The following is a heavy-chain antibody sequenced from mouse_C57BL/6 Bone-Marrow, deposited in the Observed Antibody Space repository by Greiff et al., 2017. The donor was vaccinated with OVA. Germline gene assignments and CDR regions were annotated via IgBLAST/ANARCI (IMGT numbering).Heavy chain of an antibody. CDR2: IYPRSGNT. CDR3: ARSRDYEDDYYAMDY. CDR1: GYTFTSYG. J-gene: IGHJ4*01. Sequence: VQLQQSGAELARPGASVKLSCKASGYTFTSYGISWVKQRTGQGLEWIGEIYPRSGNTYYNEKFKGKATLTADKSSSTAYMELRSLTSEDSAVYYCARSRDYEDDYYAMDYWGQGTSVTVSS. V-gene: IGHV1-81*01. D-gene: IGHD2-4*01.